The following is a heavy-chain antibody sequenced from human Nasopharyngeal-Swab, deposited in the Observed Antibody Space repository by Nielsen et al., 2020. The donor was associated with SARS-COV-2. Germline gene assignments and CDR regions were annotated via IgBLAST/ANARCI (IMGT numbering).Heavy chain of an antibody. D-gene: IGHD6-6*01. Sequence: GSLRLSCTVSGGSISSYYWSWIRQPPGKGLEWIGYIYYSGSTNYNPSLKSRVTISVDTSKNQFSLKLSSVTAADTAVYYCAREGYSSSPLYYYYYYMDVWGKGTTVTVSS. CDR2: IYYSGST. V-gene: IGHV4-59*01. CDR3: AREGYSSSPLYYYYYYMDV. CDR1: GGSISSYY. J-gene: IGHJ6*03.